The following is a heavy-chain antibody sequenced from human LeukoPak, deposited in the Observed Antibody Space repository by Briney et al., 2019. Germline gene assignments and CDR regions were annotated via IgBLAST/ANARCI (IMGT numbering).Heavy chain of an antibody. V-gene: IGHV1-18*01. J-gene: IGHJ6*02. CDR1: GYTFTNYG. D-gene: IGHD6-19*01. CDR2: ISAYNGNT. Sequence: ASVKVSCKASGYTFTNYGISWVRQAPGQGLEWMGWISAYNGNTNYAQKLQGRVTMTTDTSTSTAYMELRSLRSDDTAVYYCARDYPSGWFRYGMDVWGQGTTVTVSS. CDR3: ARDYPSGWFRYGMDV.